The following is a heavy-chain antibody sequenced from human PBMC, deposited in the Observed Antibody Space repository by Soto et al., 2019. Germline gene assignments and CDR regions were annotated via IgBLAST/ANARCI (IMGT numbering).Heavy chain of an antibody. CDR3: ARAAAPQKALGGIVLVPAAIYHYYYYGMDV. CDR2: IIPIFGTA. J-gene: IGHJ6*02. D-gene: IGHD2-2*01. V-gene: IGHV1-69*12. Sequence: QVQLVQSGAEVKKPGSSVKVSCKASGGTFSSYAISWVRQAPGQGLEWMGGIIPIFGTANYAQKFQGRVTITADESTSTAYMELSSLRSEDTAVYYCARAAAPQKALGGIVLVPAAIYHYYYYGMDVWGQGTTVTVSS. CDR1: GGTFSSYA.